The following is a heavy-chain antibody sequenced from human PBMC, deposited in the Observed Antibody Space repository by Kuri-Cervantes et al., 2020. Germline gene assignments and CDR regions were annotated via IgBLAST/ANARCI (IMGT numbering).Heavy chain of an antibody. D-gene: IGHD1-1*01. CDR1: GYTFTSYY. CDR3: ARDRAGTTDWDKAFDI. CDR2: INPSGGST. V-gene: IGHV1-46*01. J-gene: IGHJ3*02. Sequence: ASVKVSCKASGYTFTSYYMHWVRQAPGQGLEWMGIINPSGGSTNYAQKFQGRVTMTRDTSTSTVYMELSSLRSEDTAVYYCARDRAGTTDWDKAFDIWGQGTMVTVSS.